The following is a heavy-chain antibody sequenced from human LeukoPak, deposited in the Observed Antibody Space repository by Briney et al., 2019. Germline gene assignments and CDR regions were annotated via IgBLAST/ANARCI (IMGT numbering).Heavy chain of an antibody. CDR3: AKDSRDWTYFDF. CDR1: GFTFSSYA. D-gene: IGHD3/OR15-3a*01. Sequence: GGSLRLSCSVSGFTFSSYAMSWVRQAPGKGLEWVSTTSGIGAGTYYADSVRGRFTISRDNAKNTLYLQMDSLRAEDTAVYYCAKDSRDWTYFDFWGQGTLVTVSS. J-gene: IGHJ4*02. CDR2: TSGIGAGT. V-gene: IGHV3-23*01.